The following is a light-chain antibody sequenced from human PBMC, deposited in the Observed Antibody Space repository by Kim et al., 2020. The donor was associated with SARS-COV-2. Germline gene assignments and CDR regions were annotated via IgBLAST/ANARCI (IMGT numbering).Light chain of an antibody. V-gene: IGKV1-39*01. CDR3: QQSYSTPHT. CDR1: QSISSY. CDR2: AAS. Sequence: ASVGYRVTIPCRASQSISSYLNWYQQKPGKAPKLLIYAASSLQSGVPSRFSGSGSGTDFTLTISSLQPEDFATYYCQQSYSTPHTFGPGTKVDIK. J-gene: IGKJ3*01.